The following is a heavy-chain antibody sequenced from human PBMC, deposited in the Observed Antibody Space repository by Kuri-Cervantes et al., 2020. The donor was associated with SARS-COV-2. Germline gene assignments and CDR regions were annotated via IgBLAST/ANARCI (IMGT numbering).Heavy chain of an antibody. CDR1: GFTFSNYA. Sequence: GESLKISCAASGFTFSNYAMSWVRQAPGKGLEWVSAISGSGGSTYYADSVKGRFTISRDNSKNTLYLQMNSLRAEDTAVYYCAKDSRYDFWSGCYFDYWGQGTLVTVSS. V-gene: IGHV3-23*01. CDR3: AKDSRYDFWSGCYFDY. J-gene: IGHJ4*02. D-gene: IGHD3-3*01. CDR2: ISGSGGST.